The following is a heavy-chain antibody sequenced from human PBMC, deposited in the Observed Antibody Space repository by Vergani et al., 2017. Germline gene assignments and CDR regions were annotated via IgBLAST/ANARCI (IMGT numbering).Heavy chain of an antibody. Sequence: QVQLVQSGAEVKKPGASVKVSCKASGYTFTGYYMHWVRQAPGQGLEWMGWINPNSGGTNYAQKFQGWVTMTRDTSSSTAYMDLSRLRSDVTAVYYCARDQGLARDGSGGSWYRGGMDVWGQGTTVTVSS. D-gene: IGHD2-15*01. J-gene: IGHJ6*02. CDR2: INPNSGGT. CDR3: ARDQGLARDGSGGSWYRGGMDV. CDR1: GYTFTGYY. V-gene: IGHV1-2*04.